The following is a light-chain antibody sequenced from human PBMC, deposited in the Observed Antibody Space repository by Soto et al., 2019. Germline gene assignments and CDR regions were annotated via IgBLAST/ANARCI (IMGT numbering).Light chain of an antibody. CDR3: QKYNSAPWT. V-gene: IGKV3-15*01. CDR1: QSIDSK. CDR2: GAS. Sequence: IVMTQSPATLSVSPGERATLSCRASQSIDSKLAWYQQRPGQAPRLLIYGASTRATGIPARFSGSGSGTEFTLTISSLQPEDVATYYCQKYNSAPWTFGQGTKVEIK. J-gene: IGKJ1*01.